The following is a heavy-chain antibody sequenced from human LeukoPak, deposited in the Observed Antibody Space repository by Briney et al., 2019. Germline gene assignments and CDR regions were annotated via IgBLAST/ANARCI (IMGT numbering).Heavy chain of an antibody. D-gene: IGHD2-8*01. Sequence: GGSLRLSCAASGFTFDDYAMHWVRQAPGKGLEWVSGISWNSGSIGYADSVKGRFTISRDNAKNSLYLQMNSLRAEDTALYYCAKDSEVYDAFDIWGQGTMVTVSS. V-gene: IGHV3-9*01. CDR2: ISWNSGSI. CDR3: AKDSEVYDAFDI. J-gene: IGHJ3*02. CDR1: GFTFDDYA.